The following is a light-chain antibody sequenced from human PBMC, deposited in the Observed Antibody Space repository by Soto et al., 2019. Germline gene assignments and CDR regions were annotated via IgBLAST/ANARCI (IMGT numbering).Light chain of an antibody. Sequence: QSALTQPPSASGSPGQSVTISCTGTSSDVGGYNFVSWYQQHPGKAPKLIMYEINKRPSGVPDRFSGSKSGNTASLTVSGRQAEEEADDYCSSYAGSTNRDVFGTGTKVTVL. CDR2: EIN. J-gene: IGLJ1*01. CDR3: SSYAGSTNRDV. V-gene: IGLV2-8*01. CDR1: SSDVGGYNF.